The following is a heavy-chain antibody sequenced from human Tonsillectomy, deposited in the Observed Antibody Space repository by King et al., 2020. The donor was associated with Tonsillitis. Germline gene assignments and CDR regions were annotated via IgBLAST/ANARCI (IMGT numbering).Heavy chain of an antibody. D-gene: IGHD3-22*01. J-gene: IGHJ6*02. Sequence: VQLVESGGGLVKPGGSLRLSCAASGFTFSSYSINWVRQAPGKGREWVSSISSSSSYIYCADSLKGRFTISRDNAKNSLYLQMNSLRAEDTAIYYCARDFYDSKGRTGGMDVWGQGTTVTVSS. CDR3: ARDFYDSKGRTGGMDV. V-gene: IGHV3-21*01. CDR2: ISSSSSYI. CDR1: GFTFSSYS.